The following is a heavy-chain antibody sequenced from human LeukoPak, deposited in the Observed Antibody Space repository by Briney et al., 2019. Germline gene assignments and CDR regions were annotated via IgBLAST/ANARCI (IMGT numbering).Heavy chain of an antibody. CDR1: GFTFSSYG. CDR3: AKDPALLIWFGESLV. CDR2: IGDDGSNK. V-gene: IGHV3-30*02. Sequence: GGSLRLSCAASGFTFSSYGMHWVREAPGPGLEWVAFIGDDGSNKYYADSVKSRFTISRDNSKTTLYLQLNSLRSEDTAVYYSAKDPALLIWFGESLVWGQGTLVTVSS. J-gene: IGHJ4*01. D-gene: IGHD3-10*01.